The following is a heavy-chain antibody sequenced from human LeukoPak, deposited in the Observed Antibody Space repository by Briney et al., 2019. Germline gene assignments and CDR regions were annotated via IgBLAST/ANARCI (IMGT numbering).Heavy chain of an antibody. V-gene: IGHV4-61*05. CDR2: IYSSGST. J-gene: IGHJ3*02. Sequence: SETLSLTCTVSGDSLSSSYYYWGWIRQPSGKGLEWIGYIYSSGSTNYNPSLKSRVTISVDTSKNQFSLKLSSVTAADTAVYYCARRRGAHTANALDIWGQGTMVTVSS. CDR3: ARRRGAHTANALDI. CDR1: GDSLSSSYYY. D-gene: IGHD3-10*01.